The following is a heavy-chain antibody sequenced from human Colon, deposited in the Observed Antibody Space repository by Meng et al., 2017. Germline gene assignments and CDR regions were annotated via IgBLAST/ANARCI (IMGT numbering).Heavy chain of an antibody. CDR1: GFTFTNYW. CDR3: ARTKPSNSSLDY. J-gene: IGHJ4*02. V-gene: IGHV3-74*01. D-gene: IGHD2-21*01. Sequence: GGSLRLSCAASGFTFTNYWMQWVRQVPGKGLVWVSRINNDGSNTIYADSVEGRFTISRDNAQNTLYLQMNGLRTEDTAVYYYARTKPSNSSLDYWGQATLVTVSS. CDR2: INNDGSNT.